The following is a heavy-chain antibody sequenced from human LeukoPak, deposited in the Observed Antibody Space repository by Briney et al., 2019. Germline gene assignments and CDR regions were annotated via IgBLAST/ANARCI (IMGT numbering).Heavy chain of an antibody. CDR2: INPSDGST. CDR1: GYTFTIFH. Sequence: GASVKVSCKASGYTFTIFHIHWVRQAPGHGLEWMGMINPSDGSTCYAQKFQGRVTMTSDTSTSTVAMDLSSLKSDDTAVYYCARESTFRLLRNVSDIWGQGTMVTVSS. CDR3: ARESTFRLLRNVSDI. J-gene: IGHJ3*02. D-gene: IGHD5-12*01. V-gene: IGHV1-46*01.